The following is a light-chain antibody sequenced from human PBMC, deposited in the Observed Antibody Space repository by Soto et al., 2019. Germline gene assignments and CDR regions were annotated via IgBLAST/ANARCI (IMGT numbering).Light chain of an antibody. CDR2: KAS. CDR3: QRYNAYPLS. CDR1: QTISSW. V-gene: IGKV1-5*03. J-gene: IGKJ4*01. Sequence: IQTTQSPSTLSGSVGGRVTITCRASQTISSWLAWYQQKPGKAPNLLIYKASTLKSGVPSRFSGSRSGTAGTLTFSSLQPDDCQTYDGQRYNAYPLSFGGGTKVDIK.